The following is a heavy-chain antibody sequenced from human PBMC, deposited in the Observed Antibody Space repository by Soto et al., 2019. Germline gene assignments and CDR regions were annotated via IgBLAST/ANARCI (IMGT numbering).Heavy chain of an antibody. D-gene: IGHD3-9*01. V-gene: IGHV6-1*01. CDR3: ARVLAGLDY. CDR1: GDSVSGNSAA. Sequence: PSQTLSLTCAISGDSVSGNSAAWNWIRQSPSRGLEWLGRTYYRSKWYNDYSVSVKSRITVTPDTSKNQFSLKLSSVTAADTAVYYCARVLAGLDYWGQGTLVTVSS. J-gene: IGHJ4*02. CDR2: TYYRSKWYN.